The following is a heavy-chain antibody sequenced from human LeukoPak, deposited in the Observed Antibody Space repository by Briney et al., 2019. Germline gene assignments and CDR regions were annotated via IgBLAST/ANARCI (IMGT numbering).Heavy chain of an antibody. Sequence: ASVKVSCKASGYTFTSYYMHWVRQAPGQGLEWMGIINPSGGSTSYAQKFQGRVTMTRDTSTSTVYMELSSLRSEDTAVYYCARDTIFRVRSNYFDYWGQGTLVTVSS. CDR3: ARDTIFRVRSNYFDY. CDR2: INPSGGST. V-gene: IGHV1-46*01. J-gene: IGHJ4*02. CDR1: GYTFTSYY. D-gene: IGHD3-3*01.